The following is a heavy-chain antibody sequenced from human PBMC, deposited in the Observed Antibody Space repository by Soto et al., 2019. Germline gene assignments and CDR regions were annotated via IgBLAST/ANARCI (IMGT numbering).Heavy chain of an antibody. CDR3: XXXPXVVSGTRGFAWFDP. J-gene: IGHJ5*02. Sequence: QITLKESGPTLVKPTQTLTLTCTFSGFSLSTSGVAVGWIRQPPGKALEWLALIYWDDDKRYSPSLKSRLTXXXXXXXXXXXXXXXXXXXXXXATXXXXXXPXVVSGTRGFAWFDPWGQGTLVTVSS. V-gene: IGHV2-5*02. CDR1: GFSLSTSGVA. CDR2: IYWDDDK. D-gene: IGHD6-19*01.